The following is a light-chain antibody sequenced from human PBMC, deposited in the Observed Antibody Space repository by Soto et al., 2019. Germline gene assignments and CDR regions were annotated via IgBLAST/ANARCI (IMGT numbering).Light chain of an antibody. CDR2: LDSDGSH. V-gene: IGLV4-69*01. J-gene: IGLJ7*01. Sequence: QAVVTQSPSASASLGASVKLTCTLSSGRSTYAIAWHQHHPEKGPRYLMNLDSDGSHIKGDGIPDRFSGSSSGSERYLTISSLQSEDEADYYCQTWATGIPAVFGGGTQLTVL. CDR3: QTWATGIPAV. CDR1: SGRSTYA.